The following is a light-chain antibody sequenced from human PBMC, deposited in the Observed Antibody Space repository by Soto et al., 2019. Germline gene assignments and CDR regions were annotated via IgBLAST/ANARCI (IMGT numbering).Light chain of an antibody. CDR1: SSDVGGYNY. J-gene: IGLJ2*01. Sequence: QSALTQPASVSGSPGQSITISCTGSSSDVGGYNYVSWYQHHPGKAPKLMIYEVTNRPSGVSNRFSASKSGNTASLTISGLQAEDEGDYYCSSYGSSSTLVVFGGGTKLTVL. CDR3: SSYGSSSTLVV. V-gene: IGLV2-14*01. CDR2: EVT.